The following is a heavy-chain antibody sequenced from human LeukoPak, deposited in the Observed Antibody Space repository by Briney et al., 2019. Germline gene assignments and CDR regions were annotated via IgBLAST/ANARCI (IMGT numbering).Heavy chain of an antibody. Sequence: GSLRLSCAASGFTFSSYAMSWVRQAPGKGLEWVSVISGSGGSTYYADSVKGRFTISRDNSKNTLYLQMNSLRAEDTAVYYCAKLLSSTYVKSPSDYWGQGTLVTVSS. CDR1: GFTFSSYA. J-gene: IGHJ4*02. CDR2: ISGSGGST. V-gene: IGHV3-23*01. D-gene: IGHD2-2*01. CDR3: AKLLSSTYVKSPSDY.